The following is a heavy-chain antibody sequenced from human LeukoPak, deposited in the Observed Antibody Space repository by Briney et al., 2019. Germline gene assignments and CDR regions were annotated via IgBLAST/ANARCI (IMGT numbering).Heavy chain of an antibody. J-gene: IGHJ4*02. Sequence: GGSLRLSCTASGFRFSSYGIHLVLQTPGKGLEWVALVSYDGSNKDYADSVKGRFTISRDNSKNTVYLQINSLRPEDTAVYYCAREMGSVYFDYWGQGTLVTVSS. V-gene: IGHV3-33*01. CDR1: GFRFSSYG. CDR3: AREMGSVYFDY. CDR2: VSYDGSNK. D-gene: IGHD3-10*01.